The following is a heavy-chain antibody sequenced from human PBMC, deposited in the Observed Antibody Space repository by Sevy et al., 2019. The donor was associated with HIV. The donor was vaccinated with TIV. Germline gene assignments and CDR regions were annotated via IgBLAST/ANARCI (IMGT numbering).Heavy chain of an antibody. D-gene: IGHD3-22*01. Sequence: SETLSLTCTVSGGSISSSSYYWGWIRQPPGKGLEWIGSIYYSGSTYYNPSLKSRVTISVDTSKNQFSLKLSSVTAADTAVYYCARLPRFTMIGGAFDIWGQGTMVTVSS. V-gene: IGHV4-39*01. CDR3: ARLPRFTMIGGAFDI. CDR1: GGSISSSSYY. CDR2: IYYSGST. J-gene: IGHJ3*02.